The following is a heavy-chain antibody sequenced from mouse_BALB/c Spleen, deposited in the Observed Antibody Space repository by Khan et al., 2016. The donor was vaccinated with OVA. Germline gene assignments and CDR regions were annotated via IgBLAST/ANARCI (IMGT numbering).Heavy chain of an antibody. CDR3: GRQPYYHYNVMDY. J-gene: IGHJ4*01. Sequence: QVQLKQSGPGLVAPSQSLSITCTVSGFSLTSFGVNWVRQPPGKGLEWLGVIWGDGSTNYHSTLKSRLIVSKDNSKSQVFLKLISLQTDDTAMYFCGRQPYYHYNVMDYWGQGTSVTVSS. D-gene: IGHD2-10*01. V-gene: IGHV2-3*01. CDR2: IWGDGST. CDR1: GFSLTSFG.